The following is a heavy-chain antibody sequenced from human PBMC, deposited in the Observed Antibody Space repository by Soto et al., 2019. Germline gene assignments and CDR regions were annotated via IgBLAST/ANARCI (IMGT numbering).Heavy chain of an antibody. D-gene: IGHD5-12*01. CDR2: INSYNGVT. CDR3: ATDRGGYGTFDY. V-gene: IGHV1-18*01. J-gene: IGHJ4*02. Sequence: GPGVKKPGASVKVSCKASGNIFPSYGISWVRQAPGQGLEWMGWINSYNGVTNYAQSLQGRVTLTTDSSTSTAYMEVRSLRSDDTAVYYCATDRGGYGTFDYWGQGTLVTVSS. CDR1: GNIFPSYG.